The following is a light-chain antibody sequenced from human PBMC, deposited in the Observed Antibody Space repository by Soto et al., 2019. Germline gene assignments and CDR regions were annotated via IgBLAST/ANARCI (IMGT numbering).Light chain of an antibody. CDR2: GAS. V-gene: IGKV1-39*01. CDR3: QQYGSTPLT. Sequence: DIQMTQSPSSLSASVGDRVTITCRASHNIVNYLNWYQRKPGKAPELLIYGASSLQSGVPSRFSGSGSGTDFTLTISTLEPEDFALYYCQQYGSTPLTFGGGTKV. J-gene: IGKJ4*01. CDR1: HNIVNY.